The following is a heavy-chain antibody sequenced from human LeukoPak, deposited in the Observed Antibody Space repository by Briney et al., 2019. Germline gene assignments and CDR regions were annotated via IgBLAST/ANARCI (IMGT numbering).Heavy chain of an antibody. Sequence: ASVKVSCKASGYTFTSYGISWFRQPPGQGLEWMGWISAYNGNTNYAQKLQGRVTMTTDTSTSTAYMELRSLRSDDTAVYYCATDIAAAGPNAFDYWGQGTLVTVSS. CDR2: ISAYNGNT. V-gene: IGHV1-18*01. D-gene: IGHD6-13*01. CDR1: GYTFTSYG. J-gene: IGHJ4*02. CDR3: ATDIAAAGPNAFDY.